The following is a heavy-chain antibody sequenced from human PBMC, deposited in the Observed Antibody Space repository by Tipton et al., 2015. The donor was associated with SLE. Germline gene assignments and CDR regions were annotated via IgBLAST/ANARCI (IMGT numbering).Heavy chain of an antibody. V-gene: IGHV3-30*04. D-gene: IGHD3-3*01. CDR3: AREKTTIFGVVTSPWFDP. J-gene: IGHJ5*02. CDR2: TSYDGRKK. Sequence: SLRLSCAASGFTFTSYAMHWVRQAPGKGLEWVALTSYDGRKKYYSEFVRGRFIISRDNSKNTLSLQMNCLRPDDTAVYYCAREKTTIFGVVTSPWFDPWGQGTLVTVSS. CDR1: GFTFTSYA.